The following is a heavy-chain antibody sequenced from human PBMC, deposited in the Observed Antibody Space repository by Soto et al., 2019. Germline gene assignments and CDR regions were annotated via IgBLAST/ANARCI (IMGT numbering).Heavy chain of an antibody. CDR3: ARQERWRVAIDY. Sequence: QLQLQESGPGLVKPSETLSLTCTVSGGSISSSSYWWGWIRQPPGKGLEWIGSIFYSGSIYYTPSLKSRVTMSVDTSENQFSLKLSSVTAADPAVYYCARQERWRVAIDYWGQGTLVTVSS. V-gene: IGHV4-39*01. J-gene: IGHJ4*02. CDR1: GGSISSSSYW. D-gene: IGHD2-15*01. CDR2: IFYSGSI.